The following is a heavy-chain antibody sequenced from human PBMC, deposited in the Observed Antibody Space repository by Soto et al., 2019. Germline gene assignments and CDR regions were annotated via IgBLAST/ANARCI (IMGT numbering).Heavy chain of an antibody. Sequence: GGSLRLSCAASGFTFSDYYMSWIRQAPGKGLEWVSYISSSGSTIYYADSVKGRFTISRDNAKNSLYLQMNSLRAEDTAVYYCARSYYDSSGYYYGLYYFDYWGQGTLVTVSS. V-gene: IGHV3-11*01. D-gene: IGHD3-22*01. J-gene: IGHJ4*02. CDR2: ISSSGSTI. CDR3: ARSYYDSSGYYYGLYYFDY. CDR1: GFTFSDYY.